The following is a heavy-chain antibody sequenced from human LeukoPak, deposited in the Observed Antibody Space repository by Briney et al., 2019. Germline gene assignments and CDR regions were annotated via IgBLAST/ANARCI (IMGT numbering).Heavy chain of an antibody. D-gene: IGHD2/OR15-2a*01. CDR1: GFTFSSYW. J-gene: IGHJ4*02. CDR2: IKQYGSEK. CDR3: VRDWAPASMQAAPFDC. V-gene: IGHV3-7*01. Sequence: GGSLRLSCAASGFTFSSYWMSWVRQAPGKGLEWVANIKQYGSEKYYVDSVKGRFTISRDNARNSVYLQMNSLRADDTAVYYCVRDWAPASMQAAPFDCWGQGTLVTVSS.